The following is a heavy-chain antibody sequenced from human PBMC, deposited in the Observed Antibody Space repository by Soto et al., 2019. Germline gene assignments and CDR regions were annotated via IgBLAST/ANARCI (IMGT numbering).Heavy chain of an antibody. CDR3: ARAPYDIWTGYFPAYFDY. CDR1: GGTFSSYT. CDR2: IIPILGIA. Sequence: QVQLVQSGAEVKKPGSSVKVSCKASGGTFSSYTISWVRQAPGQGLEWMGRIIPILGIANYAQKFQGRVTITADKSTSTAYMELSSLRSEDKAVYSCARAPYDIWTGYFPAYFDYWGQGTLVTVSS. V-gene: IGHV1-69*02. D-gene: IGHD3-9*01. J-gene: IGHJ4*02.